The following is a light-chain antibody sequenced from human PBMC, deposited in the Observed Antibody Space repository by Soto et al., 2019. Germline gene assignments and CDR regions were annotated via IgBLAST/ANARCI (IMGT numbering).Light chain of an antibody. CDR1: RSNIGSDY. CDR3: AAWDDSLSGPV. V-gene: IGLV1-47*01. CDR2: RNN. J-gene: IGLJ2*01. Sequence: QPVLTQPPSASGTPGQRVTISCSGSRSNIGSDYVYWYQQFPGTAPKLLIYRNNQRPSGVPDRFSGSKSDTSASLAISGLRSEDEAAYFCAAWDDSLSGPVFGGGTKVTVL.